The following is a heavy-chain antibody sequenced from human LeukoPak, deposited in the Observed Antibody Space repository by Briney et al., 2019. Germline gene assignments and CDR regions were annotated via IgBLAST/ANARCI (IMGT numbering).Heavy chain of an antibody. J-gene: IGHJ4*02. V-gene: IGHV3-23*01. CDR3: AKEEEVLLMMFNYFTY. CDR1: RFSFSIHA. CDR2: ISDSGGAT. D-gene: IGHD2-8*01. Sequence: PGGSLRLSCAASRFSFSIHAMSWVRQAPGKGLEWVSAISDSGGATYYADSVQGRFTISRDNSKNTLYLQMNSLRAEDTAVYYCAKEEEVLLMMFNYFTYWGQGTLVTVSS.